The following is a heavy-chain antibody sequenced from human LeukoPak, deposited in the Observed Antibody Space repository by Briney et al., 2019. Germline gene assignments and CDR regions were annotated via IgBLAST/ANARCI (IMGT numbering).Heavy chain of an antibody. CDR1: GFTFSAYT. J-gene: IGHJ4*02. CDR2: ISSGSSSV. D-gene: IGHD5-12*01. V-gene: IGHV3-48*04. CDR3: ARPVDYNAGDY. Sequence: PGGSLRLSCSASGFTFSAYTMNWVRQAPGQGLEWVSYISSGSSSVYYADSVKGRFTISRDNAKNSLYLQMNSLRAEDTAVYYCARPVDYNAGDYWGQRTLVTVSS.